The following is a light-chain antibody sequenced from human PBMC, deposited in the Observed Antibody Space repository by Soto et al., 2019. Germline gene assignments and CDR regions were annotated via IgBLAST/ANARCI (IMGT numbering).Light chain of an antibody. CDR2: EAS. Sequence: DIQMTQSPSTLSASVGDRVTITCRASQSISRWLAWYQQKPGKAPKLLIYEASNLESGVPSRFSGSGSGTEFLLTISSLQADDFAIYYCQQYNRYSPLTFGEGTKVEIK. CDR1: QSISRW. CDR3: QQYNRYSPLT. V-gene: IGKV1-5*03. J-gene: IGKJ4*01.